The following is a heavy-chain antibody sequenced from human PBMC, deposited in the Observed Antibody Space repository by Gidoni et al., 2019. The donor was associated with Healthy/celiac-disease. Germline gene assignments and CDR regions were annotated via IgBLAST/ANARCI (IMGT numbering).Heavy chain of an antibody. CDR1: GYTFTGYY. V-gene: IGHV1-2*06. Sequence: QVQLVQSGAEVKKPGASVKVSCKASGYTFTGYYMHWVRQAPGQGLEWMGRINPNSGGTNYAQKFQGRVTMTRDTSISTAYMELSRLRSDDTAVYYCARDPVYYDSSGYSDAFDIWGQGTMVTVSS. J-gene: IGHJ3*02. CDR2: INPNSGGT. CDR3: ARDPVYYDSSGYSDAFDI. D-gene: IGHD3-22*01.